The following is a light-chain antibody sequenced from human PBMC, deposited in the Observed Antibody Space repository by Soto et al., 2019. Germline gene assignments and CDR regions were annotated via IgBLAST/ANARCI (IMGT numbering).Light chain of an antibody. CDR3: CSYAGIYTLV. Sequence: QSALTQPRSVSGSPGQSVTISCTGTSSDVGGYNYVSWYQQHPGKAPKLMIYDVNKRPSRIPDRFSGSKSGNTASLTISGLQAEDEADYYCCSYAGIYTLVFGGGTKVTVL. CDR1: SSDVGGYNY. V-gene: IGLV2-11*01. J-gene: IGLJ3*02. CDR2: DVN.